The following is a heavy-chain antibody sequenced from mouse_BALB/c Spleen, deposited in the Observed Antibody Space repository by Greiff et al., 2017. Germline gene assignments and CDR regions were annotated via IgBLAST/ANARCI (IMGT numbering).Heavy chain of an antibody. J-gene: IGHJ4*01. CDR2: INSNGGST. V-gene: IGHV5-6-2*01. Sequence: EVQRVESGGGLVKLGGSLKLSCAASGFTFSSYYMSWVRQTPEKRLELVAAINSNGGSTYYPDTVKGRFTISRDNAKNTLYLQMSSLKSEDTALYYCARPSTGTDYAMDYWGQGTSVTVSS. CDR3: ARPSTGTDYAMDY. D-gene: IGHD4-1*02. CDR1: GFTFSSYY.